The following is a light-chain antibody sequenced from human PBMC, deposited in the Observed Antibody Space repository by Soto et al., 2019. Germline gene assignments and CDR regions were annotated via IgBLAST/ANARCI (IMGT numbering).Light chain of an antibody. CDR3: QLSYSSPPT. V-gene: IGKV1-39*01. J-gene: IGKJ1*01. Sequence: IQVTQSPSSLSASVGDRVTITCRASQSISNHLNWYQQKPGKAPKLLIFAASSLQSGVPSRFSGSRSGPYVTLTISSLQPEDFATYYCQLSYSSPPTFGQGTKVDIK. CDR1: QSISNH. CDR2: AAS.